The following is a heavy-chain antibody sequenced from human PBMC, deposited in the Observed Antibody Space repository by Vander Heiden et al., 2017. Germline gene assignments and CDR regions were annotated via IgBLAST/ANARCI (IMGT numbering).Heavy chain of an antibody. D-gene: IGHD2-8*02. CDR3: VREGVYKPTPTTGYYGMDV. Sequence: QVQLVESGGGVVQHGRSLRLSCADSGFTFSSYAMHWVSQAPGKGLEWVAVISYDGSNKYYADSVKGRFTISRDNSKNTLYLQMNSLRAEDTAVYYCVREGVYKPTPTTGYYGMDVWGQGTTVTVSS. J-gene: IGHJ6*02. V-gene: IGHV3-30-3*01. CDR1: GFTFSSYA. CDR2: ISYDGSNK.